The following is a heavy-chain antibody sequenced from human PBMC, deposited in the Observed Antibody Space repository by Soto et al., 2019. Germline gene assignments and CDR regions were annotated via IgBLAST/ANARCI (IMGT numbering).Heavy chain of an antibody. V-gene: IGHV3-7*01. D-gene: IGHD5-18*01. CDR3: ARDFYGGYTYGTGDD. J-gene: IGHJ4*02. CDR1: GFMFSAYW. Sequence: GGSLRLSCAASGFMFSAYWMSWVRQAPGKGLEWVANIHGDGGKIYYVDSVKGRFTISRDNAKRSLYLQMNSLRAEDTAVYYCARDFYGGYTYGTGDDGGQGALVT. CDR2: IHGDGGKI.